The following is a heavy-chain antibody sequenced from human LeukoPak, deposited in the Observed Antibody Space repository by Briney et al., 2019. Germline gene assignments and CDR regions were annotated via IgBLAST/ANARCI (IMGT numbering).Heavy chain of an antibody. CDR2: IYYRAST. CDR1: GGSISSSPYY. CDR3: STTDCSSGACYGDY. J-gene: IGHJ4*02. D-gene: IGHD2-15*01. V-gene: IGHV4-39*01. Sequence: SETLSLTCTVSGGSISSSPYYRAWIRQPPGKGLEWIGAIYYRASTYYNPTLKSRVTLSVDTSRNQFSLKLSSVTAADTAVYYCSTTDCSSGACYGDYWGQGTLVTVSS.